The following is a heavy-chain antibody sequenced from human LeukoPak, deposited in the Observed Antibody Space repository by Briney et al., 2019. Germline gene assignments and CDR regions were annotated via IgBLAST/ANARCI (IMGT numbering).Heavy chain of an antibody. J-gene: IGHJ6*02. Sequence: GGSLRLSCAASGFTFSSYRMNWVRQAPGKGLEWVSYISSSSSTIYYADSVKGRFTISRDNAKNSLYLQMNSLRAEDTAVYYCARDVYCSSTSCYIGYYYYGMDVWGQGTTVTVSS. D-gene: IGHD2-2*02. CDR3: ARDVYCSSTSCYIGYYYYGMDV. CDR1: GFTFSSYR. V-gene: IGHV3-48*01. CDR2: ISSSSSTI.